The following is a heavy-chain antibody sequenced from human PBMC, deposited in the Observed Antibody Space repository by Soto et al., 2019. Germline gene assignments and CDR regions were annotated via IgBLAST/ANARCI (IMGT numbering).Heavy chain of an antibody. CDR2: IFYSGTT. CDR1: GDSITGSSSY. V-gene: IGHV4-39*01. Sequence: QVQLQESGPGLVKPSETLSLTCTVSGDSITGSSSYWDWIRQSPGGVLEWIGAIFYSGTTYYNPSLKSRVTVSVDTSKNQFSLKLTSVTAADTAVYYCARHPNRPVAGDIWGQGTLVTVSS. J-gene: IGHJ4*02. CDR3: ARHPNRPVAGDI. D-gene: IGHD6-19*01.